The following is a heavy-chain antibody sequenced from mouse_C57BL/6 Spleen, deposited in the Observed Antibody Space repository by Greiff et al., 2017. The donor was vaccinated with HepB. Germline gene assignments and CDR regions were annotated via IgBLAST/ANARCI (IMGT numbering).Heavy chain of an antibody. V-gene: IGHV1-55*01. CDR2: IFPGSGST. CDR1: GYTFTSYW. CDR3: ARSGSNYFDY. J-gene: IGHJ2*01. D-gene: IGHD3-2*02. Sequence: VQLQQPGAELVKPGASVKMSCKASGYTFTSYWITWVKQRPGQGLEWIGDIFPGSGSTNYNEKFKSKATLIVDTSSSTAYMQLSSLTSEDSAVYYCARSGSNYFDYWGQGTTLTVSS.